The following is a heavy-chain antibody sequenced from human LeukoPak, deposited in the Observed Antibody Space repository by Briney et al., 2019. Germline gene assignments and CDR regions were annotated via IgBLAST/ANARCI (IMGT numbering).Heavy chain of an antibody. Sequence: SETLSLTCTVSGGSISSYYWSWIRQAPGKGLEWIGYIYYSGTTKYNPSHMGRVSISVDTSKNQFSLRLSSVAAADTAVYYCARHGGSYFYYWGQGTLVTVSS. CDR2: IYYSGTT. J-gene: IGHJ4*02. CDR1: GGSISSYY. D-gene: IGHD1-26*01. CDR3: ARHGGSYFYY. V-gene: IGHV4-59*08.